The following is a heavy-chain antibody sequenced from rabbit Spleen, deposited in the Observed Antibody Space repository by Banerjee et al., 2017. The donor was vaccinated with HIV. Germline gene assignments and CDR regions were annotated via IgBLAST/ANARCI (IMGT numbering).Heavy chain of an antibody. V-gene: IGHV1S45*01. CDR1: GFSFINNYY. CDR3: AKDGSAGGVADLDL. CDR2: IRSSSGTT. D-gene: IGHD7-1*01. Sequence: QEQLVESGGGLVQPGGTLTLTCTASGFSFINNYYMCWVRQAPGKGLEWIACIRSSSGTTYFANWAKGRFTISKTSSTVDLKMTSLTAADTATYFCAKDGSAGGVADLDLWGPGTLVTVS. J-gene: IGHJ4*01.